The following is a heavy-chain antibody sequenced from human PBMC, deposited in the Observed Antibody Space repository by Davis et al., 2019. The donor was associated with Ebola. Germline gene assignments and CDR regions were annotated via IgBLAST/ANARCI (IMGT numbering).Heavy chain of an antibody. CDR3: ASTTTVTTRDAFDI. J-gene: IGHJ3*02. Sequence: SVKVSCKASGYTFTSYGISWVRQAPGQGLEWMGGIIPIFGTANYAQKFQGSVTITADESTSTAYMELSSLRSEDTAVYYCASTTTVTTRDAFDIWGQGTMVTVSS. CDR2: IIPIFGTA. CDR1: GYTFTSYG. D-gene: IGHD4-17*01. V-gene: IGHV1-69*13.